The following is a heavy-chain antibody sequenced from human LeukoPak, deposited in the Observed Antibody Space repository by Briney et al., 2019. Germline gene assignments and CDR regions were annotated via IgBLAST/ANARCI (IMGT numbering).Heavy chain of an antibody. J-gene: IGHJ3*02. D-gene: IGHD3-22*01. CDR3: ASQDDSSGYYRPLDAFDI. Sequence: GGSLRLSCAASGFTFSSYWMSWVRQAPGKGLEWVANIKQDGSEKYYVDSVKGRFTISRDNAKNSLYLQMNSLRAEDTAVYYCASQDDSSGYYRPLDAFDIWGQGTMVTVSS. V-gene: IGHV3-7*01. CDR1: GFTFSSYW. CDR2: IKQDGSEK.